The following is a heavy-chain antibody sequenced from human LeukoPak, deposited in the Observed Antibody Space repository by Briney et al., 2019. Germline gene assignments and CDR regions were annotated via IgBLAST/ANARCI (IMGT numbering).Heavy chain of an antibody. Sequence: PSETLSLTCTVSGGSISSYHWSWIRQPPGKGLEWIGYIYYRVTSDYNPSLKSRVTMSVDMSTRQISLKLSSVTAADTAVYYCARAVGGDGSGSLWGPGTLVTVSS. CDR2: IYYRVTS. V-gene: IGHV4-59*01. CDR1: GGSISSYH. D-gene: IGHD3-10*01. J-gene: IGHJ4*02. CDR3: ARAVGGDGSGSL.